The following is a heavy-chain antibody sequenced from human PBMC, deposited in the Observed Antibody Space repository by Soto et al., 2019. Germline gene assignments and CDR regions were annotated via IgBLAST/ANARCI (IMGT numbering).Heavy chain of an antibody. D-gene: IGHD6-19*01. CDR2: ISTSGATR. V-gene: IGHV3-48*02. CDR1: GFTFSTDS. J-gene: IGHJ4*02. Sequence: PGGSLSLSCVASGFTFSTDSMNWVRQAPGKGLEWVAHISTSGATRYYADFVKGRFTISRDNAKTSLYLQMDSLRNEDTAVYYCARFFGSGFDYWGQGTLVTVSS. CDR3: ARFFGSGFDY.